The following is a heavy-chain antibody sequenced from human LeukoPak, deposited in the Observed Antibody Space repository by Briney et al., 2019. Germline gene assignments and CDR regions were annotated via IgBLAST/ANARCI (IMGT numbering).Heavy chain of an antibody. CDR3: ARQSRDGSKTRGYYFDY. Sequence: ASLKISCQVSGYIFVNYWIGWVRQMPGKGLESMGIIYSADSDTTYSPSFQGQVTISADKSISTVYLQWSSLKASDTAMYYCARQSRDGSKTRGYYFDYWGQGTLVTVSS. CDR1: GYIFVNYW. D-gene: IGHD3-10*01. CDR2: IYSADSDT. J-gene: IGHJ4*02. V-gene: IGHV5-51*01.